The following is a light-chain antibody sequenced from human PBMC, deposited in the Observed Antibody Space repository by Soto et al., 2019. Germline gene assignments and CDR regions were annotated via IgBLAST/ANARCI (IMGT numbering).Light chain of an antibody. CDR3: LLSYSGTEV. J-gene: IGLJ3*02. CDR2: DTT. CDR1: TGAVTSGHY. Sequence: QAVVTQEPSLTVSPGGIVTLTCGSSTGAVTSGHYPYWFQQKPGQGPRTLIYDTTNKHSWTPARFSGSLLGDKAALTLSGAQPEDEADYYCLLSYSGTEVFGGGTKLTVL. V-gene: IGLV7-46*01.